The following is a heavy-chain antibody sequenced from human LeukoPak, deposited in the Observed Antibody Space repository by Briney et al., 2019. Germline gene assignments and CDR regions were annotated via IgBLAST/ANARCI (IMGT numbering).Heavy chain of an antibody. J-gene: IGHJ4*02. CDR1: GFTFSSYA. Sequence: GGSLRLSCAASGFTFSSYAMSWVRQAPGKGLEWVSAISGSGGSTYYADSVKGRFTISRDNSKNTLYLQINSLRAEDTAVYYCAKGLPYYYDSSGYYPFDYWGQGTLVTVS. CDR3: AKGLPYYYDSSGYYPFDY. CDR2: ISGSGGST. D-gene: IGHD3-22*01. V-gene: IGHV3-23*01.